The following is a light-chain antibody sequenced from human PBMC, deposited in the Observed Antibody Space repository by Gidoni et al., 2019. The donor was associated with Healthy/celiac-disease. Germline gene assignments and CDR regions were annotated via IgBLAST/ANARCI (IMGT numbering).Light chain of an antibody. CDR2: AAS. CDR3: KQYYSYLFT. CDR1: QGISSY. V-gene: IGKV1-8*01. Sequence: AIRMTQSPSSFSASTGDRVTITCRASQGISSYLAWYQQKPGKAPKLLIYAASTLQSGVPSRFSGSGSGTDFTLTISCLQSEDFATYYCKQYYSYLFTFGQGTRLEIK. J-gene: IGKJ5*01.